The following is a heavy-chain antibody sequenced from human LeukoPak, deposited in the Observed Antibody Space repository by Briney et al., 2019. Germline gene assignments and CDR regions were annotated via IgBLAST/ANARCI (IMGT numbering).Heavy chain of an antibody. J-gene: IGHJ3*02. CDR2: ISYDGSNK. CDR3: ARSAGDPHAFDI. CDR1: GFTFSSYA. D-gene: IGHD4-17*01. Sequence: GGSLRLSCAASGFTFSSYAMHWVRQAPGKGLEWVAVISYDGSNKYYADSVKGRFTISRDNSKNTLYLLMNSLRAEDTAVYYCARSAGDPHAFDIWGQGTMVTVSS. V-gene: IGHV3-30-3*01.